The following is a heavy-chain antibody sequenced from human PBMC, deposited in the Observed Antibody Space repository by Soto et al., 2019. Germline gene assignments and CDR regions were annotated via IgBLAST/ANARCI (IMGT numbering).Heavy chain of an antibody. D-gene: IGHD5-18*01. J-gene: IGHJ4*02. CDR2: IYHSGTT. Sequence: ASETLSLTCTVSGGSISGPFWWNWVRKPPGKGLEWIGEIYHSGTTNYNPSLKSRLTISVDKSKNQFSLTLRSVTAADTALYYCAKDTGLDYWGQGTLVTVSS. CDR3: AKDTGLDY. V-gene: IGHV4-4*02. CDR1: GGSISGPFW.